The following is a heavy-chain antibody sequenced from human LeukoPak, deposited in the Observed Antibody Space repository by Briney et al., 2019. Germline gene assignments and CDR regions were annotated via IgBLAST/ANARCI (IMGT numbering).Heavy chain of an antibody. CDR2: INPNSGGT. CDR1: GYTFTGYY. CDR3: ARDGEAYSSSSFDY. V-gene: IGHV1-2*02. Sequence: ASVKVSCKASGYTFTGYYMHWVRQAPGQGLEWMGWINPNSGGTNYAQKFQGRVTMTRDTSISTAYVELSRLRSDDTAVYYCARDGEAYSSSSFDYWGQGTLVTVSS. J-gene: IGHJ4*02. D-gene: IGHD6-6*01.